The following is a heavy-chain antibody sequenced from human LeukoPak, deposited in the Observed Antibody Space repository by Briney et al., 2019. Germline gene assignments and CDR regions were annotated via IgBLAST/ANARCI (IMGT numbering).Heavy chain of an antibody. CDR3: ARDISIAAAGNDY. D-gene: IGHD6-13*01. J-gene: IGHJ4*02. CDR2: IWYDGSNK. CDR1: GFTFSSYS. V-gene: IGHV3-33*08. Sequence: GGSLRLSCAASGFTFSSYSMNWVRQAPGKGLEWVAVIWYDGSNKYYADSVKGRFTISRDNSKNTLYLQMNSLRAEDTAVYYCARDISIAAAGNDYWGQGTLVTVSS.